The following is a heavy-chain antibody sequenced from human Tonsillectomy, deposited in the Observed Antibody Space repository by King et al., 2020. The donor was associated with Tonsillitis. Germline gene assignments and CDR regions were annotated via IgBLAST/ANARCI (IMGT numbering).Heavy chain of an antibody. J-gene: IGHJ3*02. CDR1: GGFFSGYY. Sequence: QVQLQQWGAGLLKPSETLSLTCAVDGGFFSGYYWSWIRQSPGRGLQWMGEINNSGSANSNPSLMCRVTLSEDTSKNQLSLKLTSVTAADTAVYYCARGLRAVAGPKWGDAFDIWGQGTMVTVSS. D-gene: IGHD6-19*01. CDR2: INNSGSA. V-gene: IGHV4-34*01. CDR3: ARGLRAVAGPKWGDAFDI.